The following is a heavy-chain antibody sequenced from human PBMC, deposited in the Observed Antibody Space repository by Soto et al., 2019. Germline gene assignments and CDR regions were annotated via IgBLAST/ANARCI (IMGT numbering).Heavy chain of an antibody. D-gene: IGHD3-16*02. J-gene: IGHJ3*01. CDR3: AKDWGGSYTRGGYFDV. CDR2: IWYDGSNA. V-gene: IGHV3-33*06. CDR1: GFTFSRSG. Sequence: QIQLVESGGGVVQPGGSLRLSCAASGFTFSRSGMHWVRQAPGKGLEWVAVIWYDGSNAYYADSVRGRFTISRDNWRNTQCLQMNRLRVEDTAIYYCAKDWGGSYTRGGYFDVWGQGAMVTVSS.